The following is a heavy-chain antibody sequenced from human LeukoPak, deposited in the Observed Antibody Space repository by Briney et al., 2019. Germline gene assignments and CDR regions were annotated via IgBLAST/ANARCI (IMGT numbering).Heavy chain of an antibody. Sequence: GGSLRLSCVASGFTFSSYAMSWVRQAPGKRLEWVSAISGSGGSTYYADSVKGRFTISRDNSKNTLYLQMNSLRAEDTAVYYCAKDSPFEYSSTLFDYWGQGTLVTVSS. CDR2: ISGSGGST. V-gene: IGHV3-23*01. J-gene: IGHJ4*02. D-gene: IGHD6-6*01. CDR1: GFTFSSYA. CDR3: AKDSPFEYSSTLFDY.